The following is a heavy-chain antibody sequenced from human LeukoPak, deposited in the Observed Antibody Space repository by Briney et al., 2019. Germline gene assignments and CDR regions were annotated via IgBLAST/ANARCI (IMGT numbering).Heavy chain of an antibody. CDR3: AKGPPGSDNDWYFDL. V-gene: IGHV1-24*01. CDR1: GYTLTELC. Sequence: ASVKVSCKVSGYTLTELCIHWVRQAPGEGLEWMGGFDPEENKRIYAQKFKGRVTMTEDTSTDTAYMELSSLRFEDTAVYFCAKGPPGSDNDWYFDLWGRGTLVTVSS. J-gene: IGHJ2*01. CDR2: FDPEENKR. D-gene: IGHD6-19*01.